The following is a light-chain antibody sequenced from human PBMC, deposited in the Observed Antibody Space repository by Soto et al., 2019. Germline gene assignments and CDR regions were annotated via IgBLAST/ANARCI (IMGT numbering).Light chain of an antibody. Sequence: QSALTQPASVSGSPGQSITISCTGTNIVSWYQQHPGKAPKLLIFEANKRPSGISNRFSASKSGNTASLTISAVQADDEADYYCCSYVIDGSWVFGGGTQLTVL. CDR3: CSYVIDGSWV. J-gene: IGLJ3*02. CDR1: NI. CDR2: EAN. V-gene: IGLV2-23*01.